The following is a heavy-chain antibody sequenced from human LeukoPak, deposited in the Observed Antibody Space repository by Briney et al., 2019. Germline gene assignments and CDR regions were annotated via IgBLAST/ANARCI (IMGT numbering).Heavy chain of an antibody. CDR3: AKEGIVGATMGGYYFDY. D-gene: IGHD1-26*01. J-gene: IGHJ4*02. Sequence: GGSLRLSCAASGFTFDDYAMHWVRQAPGKGLEWVSGISWNSGSIGYADSVKGRFTISRDNAKNSLYLQMNSLRAEDTALYYCAKEGIVGATMGGYYFDYWGQGTLVTVSS. CDR2: ISWNSGSI. V-gene: IGHV3-9*01. CDR1: GFTFDDYA.